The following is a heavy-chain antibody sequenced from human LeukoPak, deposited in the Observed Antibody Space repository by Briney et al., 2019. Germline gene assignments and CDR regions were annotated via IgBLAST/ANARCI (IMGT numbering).Heavy chain of an antibody. CDR2: INPNSGGT. J-gene: IGHJ4*02. V-gene: IGHV1-2*02. D-gene: IGHD3-3*01. CDR1: GYTFTGYY. Sequence: GASVKVSCKASGYTFTGYYMHWVRQAPGQGLEWMGWINPNSGGTNYAQKFQGRVTMTRDTSISTAYMELSRLRSDDTAVYYCARGTIFGVVITYFDYWGQGTLVTVSS. CDR3: ARGTIFGVVITYFDY.